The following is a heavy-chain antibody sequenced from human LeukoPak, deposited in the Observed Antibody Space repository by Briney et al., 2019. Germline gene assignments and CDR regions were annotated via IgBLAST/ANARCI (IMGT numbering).Heavy chain of an antibody. Sequence: GGSLRLSCAASGFTFSSYWMSWVRQAPGKGLEWVANINQDGSQKYYVDSVKGRFTISRDNAKNSLYLQMNSLRAGDTAVYYCASEYSSSSHYFDYWGQGTLVTVSS. J-gene: IGHJ4*02. CDR1: GFTFSSYW. CDR3: ASEYSSSSHYFDY. D-gene: IGHD6-6*01. V-gene: IGHV3-7*01. CDR2: INQDGSQK.